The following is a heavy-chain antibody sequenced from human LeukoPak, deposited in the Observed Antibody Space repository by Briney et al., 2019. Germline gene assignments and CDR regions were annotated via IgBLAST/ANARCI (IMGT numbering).Heavy chain of an antibody. CDR3: ARGSDFWSTYGDY. D-gene: IGHD3-3*01. Sequence: GGSLRLSCAASGFTFSTYWMTWVRQAPGKGLEWVSSISSSGDYIYYADSVKGRFTISKDNARNSLYLQMNSLRAEDTAVYYCARGSDFWSTYGDYWGQGTLVTVSS. V-gene: IGHV3-21*01. CDR1: GFTFSTYW. J-gene: IGHJ4*02. CDR2: ISSSGDYI.